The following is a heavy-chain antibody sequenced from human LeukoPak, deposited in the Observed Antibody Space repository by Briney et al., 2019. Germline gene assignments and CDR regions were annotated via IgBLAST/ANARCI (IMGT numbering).Heavy chain of an antibody. CDR3: ARDRGTWNDDGFDY. Sequence: KPSETLSLTCTVSGGSISRYYWSWIRQPAGKGLEWIGRIYISGSTNYNPSLKSRVTMSVDTSKNQFSLKLSSVTAADTAVYYCARDRGTWNDDGFDYWGQGTLVTVSS. CDR1: GGSISRYY. V-gene: IGHV4-4*07. D-gene: IGHD1-1*01. CDR2: IYISGST. J-gene: IGHJ4*02.